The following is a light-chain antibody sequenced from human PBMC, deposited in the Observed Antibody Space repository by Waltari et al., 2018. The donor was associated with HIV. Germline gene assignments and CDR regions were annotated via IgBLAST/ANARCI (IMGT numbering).Light chain of an antibody. CDR2: EDR. CDR3: QSFDTTNHWV. CDR1: SGNLANNY. J-gene: IGLJ3*02. Sequence: FMLTQPHPVSESPGKTVIISCTRDSGNLANNYVQWFQRRPGSAPTTLLYEDRRRPSGVPDRFSGSIDRSSNSASLTISGVMTEDEADYYCQSFDTTNHWVFGGGTKLTVL. V-gene: IGLV6-57*03.